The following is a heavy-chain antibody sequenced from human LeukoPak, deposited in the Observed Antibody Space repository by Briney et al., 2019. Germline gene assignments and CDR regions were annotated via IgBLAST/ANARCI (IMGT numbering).Heavy chain of an antibody. CDR1: GGTFSSYA. D-gene: IGHD1-26*01. V-gene: IGHV1-69*04. CDR2: IIPIIGAA. Sequence: ASVKVSCKASGGTFSSYAIGWVRQAPGQGLEWMGRIIPIIGAANYAQKFQGRVTITADKSTSTAYMELSSLRSEDTAVYYCARDSGSSSDAFDIWGQGTMVTVSS. J-gene: IGHJ3*02. CDR3: ARDSGSSSDAFDI.